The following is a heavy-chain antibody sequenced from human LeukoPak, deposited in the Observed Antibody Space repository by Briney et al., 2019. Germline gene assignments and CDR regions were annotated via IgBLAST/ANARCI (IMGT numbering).Heavy chain of an antibody. V-gene: IGHV3-21*06. Sequence: PGGSLRLSCAASGFTFSSYSMNWVRQAPGKGLEWVSSISSSSNYIYYADSVKGRFTISRDNAKNSVYLQMNSLRAEDTAVYYCARDGYVEVRGVMSFYYYYYMDVWGKGTTVTISS. CDR2: ISSSSNYI. CDR3: ARDGYVEVRGVMSFYYYYYMDV. D-gene: IGHD3-10*01. J-gene: IGHJ6*03. CDR1: GFTFSSYS.